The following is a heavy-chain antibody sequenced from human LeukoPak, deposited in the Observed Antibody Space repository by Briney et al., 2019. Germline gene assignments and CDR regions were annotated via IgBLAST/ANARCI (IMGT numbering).Heavy chain of an antibody. V-gene: IGHV4-59*01. CDR3: ARAVLCSGGSCSGILPGYYFDY. CDR1: GGFNTHYY. D-gene: IGHD2-15*01. CDR2: FYHSGST. Sequence: SETLSLTCSVSGGFNTHYYWSWIRQPPGKGLEWIGYFYHSGSTNYNPSLKSRVTISVDTSKNHFSLKLSSVTAADTAVYYCARAVLCSGGSCSGILPGYYFDYWGQGTLITVSS. J-gene: IGHJ4*02.